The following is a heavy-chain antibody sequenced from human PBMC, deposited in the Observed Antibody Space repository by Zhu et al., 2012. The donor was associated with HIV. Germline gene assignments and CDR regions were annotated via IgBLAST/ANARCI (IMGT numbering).Heavy chain of an antibody. CDR3: ARHSWTATDYFDY. CDR1: GSSIISTYY. V-gene: IGHV4-38-2*01. D-gene: IGHD3-3*02. CDR2: IYHSETT. Sequence: QVQLQESGPGLVKPSETLSLTCAVSGSSIISTYYWGWIRQPPGKGLEWIGSIYHSETTYYNPSLKSRVTISIDTANNQFSLKLSSVTAADTAVYYCARHSWTATDYFDYWGHGNPGPPSPQ. J-gene: IGHJ4*02.